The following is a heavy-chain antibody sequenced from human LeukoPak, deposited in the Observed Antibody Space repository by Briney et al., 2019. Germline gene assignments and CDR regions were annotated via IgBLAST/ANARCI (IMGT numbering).Heavy chain of an antibody. Sequence: GGSLRLSCAASGFTFSNYAMSWVRQAPGKGLEWVSAITGSGSGIYYADSMKSRFTISRDNSKNSLYLQINSLRAEDTAVYYCAKWGDYDVLTGYYVSDYWGQGTLVTVSS. D-gene: IGHD3-9*01. CDR2: ITGSGSGI. CDR1: GFTFSNYA. CDR3: AKWGDYDVLTGYYVSDY. V-gene: IGHV3-23*01. J-gene: IGHJ4*02.